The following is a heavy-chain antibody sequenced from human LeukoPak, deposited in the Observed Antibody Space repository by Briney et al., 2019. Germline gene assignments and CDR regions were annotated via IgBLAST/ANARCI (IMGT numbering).Heavy chain of an antibody. Sequence: SETLSLTCAVYGGSFSSYYWSWIRQPPGKGLEWIGEINHSGSTNYNPSLKSRVTISVDTSKNQFSLKLSSVTAADTAVYYCARVVYSGYDFRGAMDVWGKGTTVTVSS. CDR2: INHSGST. J-gene: IGHJ6*03. CDR1: GGSFSSYY. D-gene: IGHD5-12*01. CDR3: ARVVYSGYDFRGAMDV. V-gene: IGHV4-34*01.